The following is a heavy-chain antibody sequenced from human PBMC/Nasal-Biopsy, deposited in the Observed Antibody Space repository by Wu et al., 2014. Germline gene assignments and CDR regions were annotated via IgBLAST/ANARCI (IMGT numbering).Heavy chain of an antibody. CDR3: ARDTLWFGVEYFQH. J-gene: IGHJ1*01. D-gene: IGHD3-10*01. CDR1: GYTFTSYG. CDR2: ISAYNGNT. Sequence: VKVSCKASGYTFTSYGISWVRQAPGQGLEWMGWISAYNGNTNYAQKLQGRVTMTTDTSTSTAYMELRSLRSDDTAVYYCARDTLWFGVEYFQHWGQGTLVTVSS. V-gene: IGHV1-18*01.